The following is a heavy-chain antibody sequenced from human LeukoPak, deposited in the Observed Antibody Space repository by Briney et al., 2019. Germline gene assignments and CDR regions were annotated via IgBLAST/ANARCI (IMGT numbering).Heavy chain of an antibody. CDR2: ISSSSGYI. CDR1: GFTFSSYS. CDR3: ARDPPAGAFDY. D-gene: IGHD3-10*01. J-gene: IGHJ4*02. V-gene: IGHV3-21*01. Sequence: GGSQRLSCAASGFTFSSYSMNRVRQAPGKGLEWVSSISSSSGYIYYADSVKGRFTISRDNAKNSLYLQMNSLRAEDTAVYYCARDPPAGAFDYWGQGTLVTVSS.